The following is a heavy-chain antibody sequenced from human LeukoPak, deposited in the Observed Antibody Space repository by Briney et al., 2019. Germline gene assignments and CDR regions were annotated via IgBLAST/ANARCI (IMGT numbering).Heavy chain of an antibody. CDR3: ARDYDSSGYTDY. CDR2: INPNSGGT. Sequence: ASVKVSCKASGYTFTGYYMDWVRQAPGQGLEWMGWINPNSGGTNYAQKLQGRVTMTRDTSISTAYMELSRLRSDDTAVYYCARDYDSSGYTDYWGQGTLVTVSS. D-gene: IGHD3-22*01. V-gene: IGHV1-2*02. CDR1: GYTFTGYY. J-gene: IGHJ4*02.